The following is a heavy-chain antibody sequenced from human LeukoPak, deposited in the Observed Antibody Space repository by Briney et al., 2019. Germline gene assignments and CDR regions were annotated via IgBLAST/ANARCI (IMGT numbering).Heavy chain of an antibody. J-gene: IGHJ4*02. Sequence: ASVKVSCKASGYTLTGHSMHWVRQAPGQGREWMGWMNPNSGGTKYTRKFQGRVTMTRDTSISTAYMELSRLTSDDTAMYYCSRDTLGLGELSLYDEWGQGTQVTVSS. CDR2: MNPNSGGT. CDR1: GYTLTGHS. D-gene: IGHD3-16*02. CDR3: SRDTLGLGELSLYDE. V-gene: IGHV1-2*02.